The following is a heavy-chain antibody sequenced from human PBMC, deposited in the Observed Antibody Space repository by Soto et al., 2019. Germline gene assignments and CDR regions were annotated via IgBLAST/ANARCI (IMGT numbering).Heavy chain of an antibody. Sequence: GGYLRRSCTAYGFSCGDYAISWVRQAPGKGLEWVGFIRIRVYGGTPQYVASVEGRFTISRDDSKSIAYLQMNSLKTEDTAVYYCTTLWEYYYDSRNYHPANWGQGTLVTVSS. CDR1: GFSCGDYA. J-gene: IGHJ4*02. CDR3: TTLWEYYYDSRNYHPAN. CDR2: IRIRVYGGTP. D-gene: IGHD3-22*01. V-gene: IGHV3-49*04.